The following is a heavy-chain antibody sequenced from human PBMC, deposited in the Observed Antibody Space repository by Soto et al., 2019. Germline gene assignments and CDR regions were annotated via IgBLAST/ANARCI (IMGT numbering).Heavy chain of an antibody. J-gene: IGHJ6*02. CDR3: ARGPEGNYEYYYYGMDV. Sequence: QVQLVQSGAEVKKPGASVKVSCKASGYTFTSYDINWVRQATGQGLEWMGWMNPNSGNTGYAQKLQGRVTMTRKTSISTAYMELSSLRSEDPAVYYCARGPEGNYEYYYYGMDVWGQGTTVTVSS. CDR2: MNPNSGNT. V-gene: IGHV1-8*01. CDR1: GYTFTSYD. D-gene: IGHD4-4*01.